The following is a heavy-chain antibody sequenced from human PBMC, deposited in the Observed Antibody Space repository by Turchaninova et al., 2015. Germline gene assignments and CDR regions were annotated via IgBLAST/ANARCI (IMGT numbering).Heavy chain of an antibody. J-gene: IGHJ5*02. D-gene: IGHD6-13*01. Sequence: MTWGRQVTGKGLEWVGLNKRKGSVGTTDYDAPVGGRCTISRDDSQNTLYLQMNSLKIEDTAIYYCAHVRDPRSWSLGSWGQGTLVTVSS. CDR2: NKRKGSVGTT. CDR3: AHVRDPRSWSLGS. V-gene: IGHV3-15*01.